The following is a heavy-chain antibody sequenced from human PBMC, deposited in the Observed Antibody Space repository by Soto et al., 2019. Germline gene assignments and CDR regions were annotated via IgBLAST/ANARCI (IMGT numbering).Heavy chain of an antibody. Sequence: SETLSLTCTVSGGSISSSSYYWGWIRQPPGKGLEWIGSIYYSGSTYYNQSLKSRVTISVDTSKNQFSLKLSSVTAADTAVYYCAIPYYDILTGYYEIGYFDYWGQGTLVTVSS. CDR1: GGSISSSSYY. J-gene: IGHJ4*02. CDR3: AIPYYDILTGYYEIGYFDY. V-gene: IGHV4-39*01. D-gene: IGHD3-9*01. CDR2: IYYSGST.